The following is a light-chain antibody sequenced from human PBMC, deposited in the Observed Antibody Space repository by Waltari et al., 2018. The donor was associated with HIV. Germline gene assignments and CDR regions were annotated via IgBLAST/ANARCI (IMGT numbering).Light chain of an antibody. CDR1: RSDVGGYDY. V-gene: IGLV2-14*01. J-gene: IGLJ2*01. Sequence: QSALTQPASVSGSPGQSITISCTGTRSDVGGYDYVSWYQQYPGKAPKLMIYDVSNRPSGVSNRFSGSKSGNTASLTISGLQPEDEADYYCSSFADSHTLVLFGGGTKLTVL. CDR3: SSFADSHTLVL. CDR2: DVS.